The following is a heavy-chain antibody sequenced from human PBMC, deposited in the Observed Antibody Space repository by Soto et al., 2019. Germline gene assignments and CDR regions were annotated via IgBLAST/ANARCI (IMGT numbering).Heavy chain of an antibody. CDR3: ARVLYSSSWTYYYYYYGMDV. J-gene: IGHJ6*02. Sequence: QVQLVQSGAEVKKPGPSVKVSCKASGGTFSSYAISWVRQAPGQGLEWMGGIIPIFGTANYAQKFQGRVTITADESTSTAYMELSSLRSEDTAVYYCARVLYSSSWTYYYYYYGMDVWGQGTTVTVSS. CDR2: IIPIFGTA. D-gene: IGHD6-13*01. V-gene: IGHV1-69*01. CDR1: GGTFSSYA.